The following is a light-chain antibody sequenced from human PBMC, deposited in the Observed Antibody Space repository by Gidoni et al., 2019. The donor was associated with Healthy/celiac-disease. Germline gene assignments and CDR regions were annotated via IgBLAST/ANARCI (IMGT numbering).Light chain of an antibody. CDR3: AAWDDSLRV. V-gene: IGLV1-47*01. CDR2: RNN. Sequence: QSVLTQPPSASGTPGQSVTISCSGSSSNIESNYVYWYQQLPGTAPTLLIYRNNKRPSGVPDRFSGSKSGTSASLAIRGLRSEDDADYYCAAWDDSLRVFGGGTKLTVL. CDR1: SSNIESNY. J-gene: IGLJ3*02.